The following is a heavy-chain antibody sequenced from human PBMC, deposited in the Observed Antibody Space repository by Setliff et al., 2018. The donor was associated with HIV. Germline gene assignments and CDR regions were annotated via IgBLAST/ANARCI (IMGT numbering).Heavy chain of an antibody. CDR3: ARSPSYRSSWEYYFDY. CDR1: GGSISGYH. Sequence: SETLSLTCTVSGGSISGYHWNWLRQTPGKGLEWIGYIYTSRGTNYNHSLRTRAIISVDTSNQFPLKLSSVTAADAAVYYCARSPSYRSSWEYYFDYWGQGILVTVSS. J-gene: IGHJ4*02. CDR2: IYTSRGT. D-gene: IGHD6-13*01. V-gene: IGHV4-4*09.